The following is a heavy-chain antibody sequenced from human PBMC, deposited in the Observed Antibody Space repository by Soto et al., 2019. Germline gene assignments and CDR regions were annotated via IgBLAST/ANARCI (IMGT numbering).Heavy chain of an antibody. CDR2: IYHSGST. V-gene: IGHV4-59*05. Sequence: SETLSLTCTVSGFSISSYYWSWIRQPPGKGLEWIGRIYHSGSTYYNPSLKSRVTISVDTSKNQFSLKLSSVTVADTAVYYCATLWGQDWGQGTLVTVSS. J-gene: IGHJ4*02. CDR1: GFSISSYY. D-gene: IGHD3-10*01. CDR3: ATLWGQD.